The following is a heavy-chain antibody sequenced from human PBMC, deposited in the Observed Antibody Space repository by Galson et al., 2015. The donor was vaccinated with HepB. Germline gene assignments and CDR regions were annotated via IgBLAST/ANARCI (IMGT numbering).Heavy chain of an antibody. CDR2: ISGSGGST. J-gene: IGHJ6*02. CDR3: PKGWDFWSGYYIYGMDV. D-gene: IGHD3-3*01. CDR1: GFTFSGYA. Sequence: SLRLSCAASGFTFSGYAMSWVRQAPGKGLEWVSAISGSGGSTYYADSLKGRFTISRDNSKNTLYLQMNSLRAEDAAVYYCPKGWDFWSGYYIYGMDVWGQGTTVTVSS. V-gene: IGHV3-23*01.